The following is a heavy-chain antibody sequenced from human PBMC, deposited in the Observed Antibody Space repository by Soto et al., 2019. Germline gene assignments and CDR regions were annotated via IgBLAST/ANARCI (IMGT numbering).Heavy chain of an antibody. CDR2: ITPIFGTA. CDR1: GGTFSSYA. D-gene: IGHD5-12*01. V-gene: IGHV1-69*01. Sequence: QVQLVQSGAEVKKPGSSVKVSCKASGGTFSSYAISWVRQAPGHGLEWMGGITPIFGTANYAQKFQGRVTITADESTSTAYMELSSLRSEDTAVYYCARRGYDYWFDPWGQGTRVTVSS. J-gene: IGHJ5*02. CDR3: ARRGYDYWFDP.